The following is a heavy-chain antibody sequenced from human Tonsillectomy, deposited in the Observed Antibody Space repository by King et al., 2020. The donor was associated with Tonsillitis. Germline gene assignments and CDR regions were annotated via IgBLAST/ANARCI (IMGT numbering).Heavy chain of an antibody. Sequence: QLVQSGAEVKKPGASVKVSCKASEYTFSDYYMHWVRQAPGQGLEWMGWINPNSGGTKYAQKFQGRVTMTRDTSISTAYMELSRLTSDDTAVYYCARVKGYCRAGSCYLPPFDPWGQGTLVTVSS. J-gene: IGHJ5*02. CDR1: EYTFSDYY. V-gene: IGHV1-2*02. D-gene: IGHD2-15*01. CDR2: INPNSGGT. CDR3: ARVKGYCRAGSCYLPPFDP.